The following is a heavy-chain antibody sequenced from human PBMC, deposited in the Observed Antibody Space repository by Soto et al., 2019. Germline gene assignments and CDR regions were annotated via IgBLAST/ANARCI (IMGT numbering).Heavy chain of an antibody. CDR1: GFTFSSYA. D-gene: IGHD3-16*01. Sequence: EVQLVESGGGLVQPGGSLRLSCAASGFTFSSYAMHWVRQAPGKGLEYVSAISSNGGGTYYAYSVKGRFTISRDNSKNTLYLQMGSLRAEDMAVYYCARQMGHYDYVWGSYAFDIWGQGTMVTVSS. CDR3: ARQMGHYDYVWGSYAFDI. J-gene: IGHJ3*02. V-gene: IGHV3-64*01. CDR2: ISSNGGGT.